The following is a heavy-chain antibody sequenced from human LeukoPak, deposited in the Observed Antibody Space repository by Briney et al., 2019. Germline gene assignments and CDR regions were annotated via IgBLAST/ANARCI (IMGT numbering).Heavy chain of an antibody. CDR2: IIPIFGTA. V-gene: IGHV1-69*13. CDR1: GGTFSSYA. D-gene: IGHD6-13*01. J-gene: IGHJ4*02. Sequence: ASVKVSCKASGGTFSSYAISWVRQAPGQGLEWMGGIIPIFGTANYAQKFQGRVTITADESTSTAYMELSSLRSEDTAVYYCARGIAAGLPALGYWGQGTLVTVSS. CDR3: ARGIAAGLPALGY.